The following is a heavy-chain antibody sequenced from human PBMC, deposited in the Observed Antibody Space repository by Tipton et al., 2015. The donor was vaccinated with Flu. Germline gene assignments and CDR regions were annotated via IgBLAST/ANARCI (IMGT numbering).Heavy chain of an antibody. Sequence: TLSLTCTVSGGSINNYDWSWVRQSPGKALECIGYLYTSGSTDYNPSLKGRVTISVDTSKNQFFLKLNSLTPADTGVYYCARDVITVAGTRFDPWGQGTLVTVSS. CDR2: LYTSGST. J-gene: IGHJ5*02. D-gene: IGHD6-19*01. CDR1: GGSINNYD. CDR3: ARDVITVAGTRFDP. V-gene: IGHV4-59*01.